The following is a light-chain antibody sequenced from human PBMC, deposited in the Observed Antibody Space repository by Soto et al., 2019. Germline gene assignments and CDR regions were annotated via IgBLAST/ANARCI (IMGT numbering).Light chain of an antibody. V-gene: IGLV2-14*01. CDR3: SSYTSSSPYVV. Sequence: QSALTQPASVSGSPGQSITISCTGTSSDVGGYNYVSWYQQHPGKAPKLMIYDVSNRPSGVSNRFSGSKSGNTASLTISGRQAEDEADYSCSSYTSSSPYVVLGGGTKLTVL. CDR1: SSDVGGYNY. J-gene: IGLJ2*01. CDR2: DVS.